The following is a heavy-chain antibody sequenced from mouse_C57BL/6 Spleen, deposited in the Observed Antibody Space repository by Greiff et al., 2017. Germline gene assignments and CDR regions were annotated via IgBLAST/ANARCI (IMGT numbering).Heavy chain of an antibody. J-gene: IGHJ2*02. D-gene: IGHD1-1*01. CDR3: ARNYDGSNGNDLDY. CDR1: GYAFTSYW. CDR2: ILPGSGST. V-gene: IGHV1-54*01. Sequence: QVQLQQSGAELVKPGASVKVSCKASGYAFTSYWIEWVKQRPGQGLEWIGEILPGSGSTNYNEKFKGKATLTADTSASTAYMQLSSLTTEDSAVYYCARNYDGSNGNDLDYWGQGTSLTVSS.